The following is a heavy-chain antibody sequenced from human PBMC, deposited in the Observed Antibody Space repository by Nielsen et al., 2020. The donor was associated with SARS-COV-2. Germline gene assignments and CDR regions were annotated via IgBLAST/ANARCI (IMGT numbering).Heavy chain of an antibody. Sequence: GESLKISCAASGFTFSSYAMRWVRQAPGKGLEWVAVISYDGSNKYYADSVKGRFTISRDNSKNTLYLQMNSLRAEDTAVYYCARVGIYDSSGYGFDPWGQGTLVTVSS. V-gene: IGHV3-30-3*01. CDR3: ARVGIYDSSGYGFDP. J-gene: IGHJ5*02. D-gene: IGHD3-22*01. CDR2: ISYDGSNK. CDR1: GFTFSSYA.